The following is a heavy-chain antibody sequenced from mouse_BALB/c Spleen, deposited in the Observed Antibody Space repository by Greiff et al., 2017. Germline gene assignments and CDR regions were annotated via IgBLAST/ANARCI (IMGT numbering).Heavy chain of an antibody. Sequence: EVKLMESGGGLVKPGGSLKLSCAASGFTFSSYAMSWVRQTPEKRLEWVASISSGGSTYYPDSVKGRFTISRDNARNILYLQMSSLRSEDTAMYYCARAYDYDRFAYWGQGTLVTVSA. V-gene: IGHV5-6-5*01. J-gene: IGHJ3*01. D-gene: IGHD2-4*01. CDR3: ARAYDYDRFAY. CDR1: GFTFSSYA. CDR2: ISSGGST.